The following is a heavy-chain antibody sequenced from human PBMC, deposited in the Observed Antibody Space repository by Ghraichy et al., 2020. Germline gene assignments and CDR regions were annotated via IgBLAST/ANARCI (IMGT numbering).Heavy chain of an antibody. D-gene: IGHD5-18*01. CDR3: ARGPWIQLWLQRPLFDY. J-gene: IGHJ4*02. CDR1: GGSFSGYY. CDR2: INHSGST. Sequence: SETLSLTCAVYGGSFSGYYWSWIRQPPGKGLEWIGEINHSGSTNYNPSLKSRVTISVDTSKNQFSLKLSSVTAADTAVYYCARGPWIQLWLQRPLFDYWGQGTLVTVSS. V-gene: IGHV4-34*01.